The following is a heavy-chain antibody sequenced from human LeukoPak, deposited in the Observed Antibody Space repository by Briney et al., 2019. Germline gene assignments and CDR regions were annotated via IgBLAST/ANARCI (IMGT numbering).Heavy chain of an antibody. J-gene: IGHJ4*02. V-gene: IGHV3-48*01. CDR1: GFTFSSYS. D-gene: IGHD5-12*01. CDR3: ARSGLSATFGY. CDR2: ISSSSSTI. Sequence: GGSLRLSCAASGFTFSSYSMNWVRQAPGKGLEWVSYISSSSSTIYYADSVKGRFTISRDNAKNSLYLQMNSLRAEDTAVYYCARSGLSATFGYWGQGTLVTVSS.